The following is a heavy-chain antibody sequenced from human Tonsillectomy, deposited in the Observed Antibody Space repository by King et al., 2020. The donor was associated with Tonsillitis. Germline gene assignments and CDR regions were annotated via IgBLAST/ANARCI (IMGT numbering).Heavy chain of an antibody. Sequence: VQLVQSGAEVKKPGSSVKVSCKASGGTFSSYAISWVRQAPGQGLEWMGGINPIFGTANYAQKFQGRVTITADESTSTAYMELSSLRSEDTAVYYCARVYWYYESSGYFSPLRYWGQGTLVTVSS. CDR1: GGTFSSYA. V-gene: IGHV1-69*12. CDR2: INPIFGTA. D-gene: IGHD3-22*01. J-gene: IGHJ4*02. CDR3: ARVYWYYESSGYFSPLRY.